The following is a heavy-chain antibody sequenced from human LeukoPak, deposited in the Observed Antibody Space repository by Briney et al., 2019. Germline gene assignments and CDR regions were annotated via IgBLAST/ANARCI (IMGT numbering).Heavy chain of an antibody. CDR2: IDYSGGST. Sequence: GGSLRLSCAASGFTFSSYAMSWVRQAPGKGLDWVSTIDYSGGSTYYADSVKGRFTISRDNSKNTLYMQMNSLRAEDTAIYYCAKVPYSDYGSGRPPFMDLWGQGTTVAVS. D-gene: IGHD3-10*01. J-gene: IGHJ6*02. V-gene: IGHV3-23*01. CDR3: AKVPYSDYGSGRPPFMDL. CDR1: GFTFSSYA.